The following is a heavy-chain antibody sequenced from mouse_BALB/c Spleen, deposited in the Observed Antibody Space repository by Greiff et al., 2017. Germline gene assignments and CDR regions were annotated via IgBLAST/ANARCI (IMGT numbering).Heavy chain of an antibody. V-gene: IGHV1-54*01. Sequence: VKLQESGAELVRPGTSVKVSCKASVYAFTNYLIEWVKQRPGQGLEWIGVINPGSGGTNYNEKFKGKATLTADKSSSTAYMQLSSLTSDDSAVYFCARRGSGYYYAMDYWGQGTSVTVSS. D-gene: IGHD1-1*02. J-gene: IGHJ4*01. CDR1: VYAFTNYL. CDR2: INPGSGGT. CDR3: ARRGSGYYYAMDY.